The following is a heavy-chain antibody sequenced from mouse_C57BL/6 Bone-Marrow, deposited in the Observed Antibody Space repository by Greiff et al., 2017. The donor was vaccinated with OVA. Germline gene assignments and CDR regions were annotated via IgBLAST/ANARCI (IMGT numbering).Heavy chain of an antibody. CDR3: TSYYYGSNYFDY. J-gene: IGHJ2*01. D-gene: IGHD1-1*01. CDR2: IDPENGDT. CDR1: GFNIKDDY. Sequence: EVQLQQSGAELVRPGASVKLSCTASGFNIKDDYMHWVKQRPEQGLEWIGWIDPENGDTEYSSQFPGKATITADTSSNTAYLQLSSLTSEDTAVYYCTSYYYGSNYFDYWGQGTTLTVSS. V-gene: IGHV14-4*01.